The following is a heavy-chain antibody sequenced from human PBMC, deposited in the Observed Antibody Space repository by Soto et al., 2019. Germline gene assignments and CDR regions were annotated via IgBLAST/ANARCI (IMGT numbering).Heavy chain of an antibody. CDR1: GYTFTSYG. Sequence: ASVKVSCKASGYTFTSYGISWVRQAPGQGLEWMGRISAYNGNTNYAQKLQGRVTMTTDTSTSTAYMELRSLRSDDTAVYYCARPKYCSGGSCYSWYFDYWGQGTLVTVSS. J-gene: IGHJ4*02. V-gene: IGHV1-18*01. D-gene: IGHD2-15*01. CDR3: ARPKYCSGGSCYSWYFDY. CDR2: ISAYNGNT.